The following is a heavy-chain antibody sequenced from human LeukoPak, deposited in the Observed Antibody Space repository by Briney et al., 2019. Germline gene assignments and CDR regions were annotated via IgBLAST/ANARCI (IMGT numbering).Heavy chain of an antibody. CDR1: GYTFTDYY. Sequence: GASVKVSCKASGYTFTDYYMHWVRQAPGQGLEWMGWIIPNSGGTNYAQKFQGRVTMTRGTSISTAYMELSRLRSDDTAVYYCAFRRRDGYTFGYWGQGTLVTVSS. CDR2: IIPNSGGT. CDR3: AFRRRDGYTFGY. J-gene: IGHJ4*02. V-gene: IGHV1-2*02. D-gene: IGHD5-24*01.